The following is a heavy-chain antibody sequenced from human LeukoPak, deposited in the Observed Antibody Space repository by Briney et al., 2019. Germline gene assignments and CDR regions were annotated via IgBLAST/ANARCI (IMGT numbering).Heavy chain of an antibody. J-gene: IGHJ4*02. D-gene: IGHD5-18*01. V-gene: IGHV4-59*01. CDR3: ARVQPRGYSYGPDLYYFDY. CDR2: IYYSGST. CDR1: GGSISSYY. Sequence: PSETLSLTCTVSGGSISSYYWSWIRQPPGKGLEWIGYIYYSGSTNYNPSLKSRVTISVDTSKNQFSLKLSSVTAADTAVYYCARVQPRGYSYGPDLYYFDYWGQGTLVTVSS.